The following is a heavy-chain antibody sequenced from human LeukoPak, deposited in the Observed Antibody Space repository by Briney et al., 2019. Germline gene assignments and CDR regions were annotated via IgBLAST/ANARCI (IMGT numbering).Heavy chain of an antibody. CDR2: ISGSGGST. CDR1: GFTFSSYA. D-gene: IGHD4-17*01. J-gene: IGHJ4*02. Sequence: GGSLRLSCAASGFTFSSYAMSWVRQAPGKGLEWVSAISGSGGSTYYADSVKGRFTISRDNSKNTLYLQMNSLRAEDTAVYYCAKDTDYGDYPHLGYWGQGTLVTVSS. CDR3: AKDTDYGDYPHLGY. V-gene: IGHV3-23*01.